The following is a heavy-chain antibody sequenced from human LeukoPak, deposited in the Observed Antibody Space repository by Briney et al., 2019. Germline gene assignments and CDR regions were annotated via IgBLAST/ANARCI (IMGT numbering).Heavy chain of an antibody. CDR3: ATASVPGAIEGTFDALDT. CDR1: GGSFRYYD. D-gene: IGHD2-2*02. V-gene: IGHV1-69*05. CDR2: SIPLYATT. J-gene: IGHJ3*02. Sequence: SVKVSCKPSGGSFRYYDISWVRQAPGQGLEWMGRSIPLYATTKYAQRFQGRVTIITDASATTAYMELSSLRSEDTAVYYCATASVPGAIEGTFDALDTWGQGTMVTVSS.